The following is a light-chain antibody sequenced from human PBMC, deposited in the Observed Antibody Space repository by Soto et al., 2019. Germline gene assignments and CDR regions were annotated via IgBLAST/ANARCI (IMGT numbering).Light chain of an antibody. CDR1: QSISTW. CDR2: KAP. CDR3: QHDNSYLIN. J-gene: IGKJ5*01. V-gene: IGKV1-5*03. Sequence: DIQMTQSPSPLSASVGDRVTITFSASQSISTWLAWYQQKPGKAPKLLIYKAPSLESGVPSRFSGSGSGTEFTLTISSLQPDYFATYYCQHDNSYLINCGHGTRLESK.